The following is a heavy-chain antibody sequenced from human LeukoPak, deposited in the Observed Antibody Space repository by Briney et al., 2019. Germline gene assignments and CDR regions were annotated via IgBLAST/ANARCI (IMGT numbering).Heavy chain of an antibody. CDR3: AREGSYFDSSRLYYYYYMDV. V-gene: IGHV4-4*07. J-gene: IGHJ6*03. CDR2: IYASGST. Sequence: SETLSLTCTVSGDSISSYYWRWIRQPAGKGLEWIGRIYASGSTTYNPSLKGRVTMSVDTSKNQFSLKVSSVTAADTAVYYCAREGSYFDSSRLYYYYYMDVWGKGTTVTVSS. D-gene: IGHD3-22*01. CDR1: GDSISSYY.